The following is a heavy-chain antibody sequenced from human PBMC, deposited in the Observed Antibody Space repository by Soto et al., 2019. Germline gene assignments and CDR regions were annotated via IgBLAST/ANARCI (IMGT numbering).Heavy chain of an antibody. Sequence: EVQLVESGGGLVKPGGSLRLSCAASGFTFRNAWMTWVRQAPGKGLEWVGHIKSTADGETTDYAAPVKGRFVISRDDSKNALHLQMDSLKTEDTAVYYCTTKTVLFGDYVRRMDVCGQGTTVTVSS. V-gene: IGHV3-15*01. J-gene: IGHJ6*02. CDR1: GFTFRNAW. D-gene: IGHD4-17*01. CDR2: IKSTADGETT. CDR3: TTKTVLFGDYVRRMDV.